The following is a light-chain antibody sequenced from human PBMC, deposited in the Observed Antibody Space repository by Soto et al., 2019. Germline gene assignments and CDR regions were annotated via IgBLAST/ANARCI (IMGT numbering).Light chain of an antibody. J-gene: IGKJ1*01. CDR3: QQYNSLFRT. Sequence: DIPMTQSPSTLSASVGDRVTITCRASQSISSWLAWYQQKPGKAPKLLIYDASSLESGVPSRFSGSGSGTEFTLTISSLQPDDFATYYCQQYNSLFRTFGQGTKVEIK. CDR2: DAS. CDR1: QSISSW. V-gene: IGKV1-5*01.